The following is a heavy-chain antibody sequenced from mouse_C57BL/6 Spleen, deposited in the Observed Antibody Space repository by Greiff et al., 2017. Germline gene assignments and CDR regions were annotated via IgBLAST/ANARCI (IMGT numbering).Heavy chain of an antibody. V-gene: IGHV1-22*01. J-gene: IGHJ4*01. CDR2: INPNNGGT. Sequence: EVQLQQSGPELVKPGASVKMSCKASGYTFTDYNMHWVKQSHGKSLEWIGYINPNNGGTSYNPKFKGKATLTVNKSSSTAYMELRSLTSEDSAVYYCSRYGYLYAMDYWGQGTSVAVSS. CDR3: SRYGYLYAMDY. CDR1: GYTFTDYN. D-gene: IGHD2-3*01.